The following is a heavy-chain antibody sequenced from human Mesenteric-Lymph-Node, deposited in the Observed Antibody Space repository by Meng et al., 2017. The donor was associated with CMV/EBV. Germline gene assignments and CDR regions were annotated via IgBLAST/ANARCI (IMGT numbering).Heavy chain of an antibody. J-gene: IGHJ6*02. CDR3: ASHPVRGYSYAYPSYYYGIDV. D-gene: IGHD5-18*01. Sequence: ASVKVSCKASGYTFTGYYMHWVRQAPGQGLEWMGGFGPEDGETIYAQKFQGRVTMTEDTSTDTAYMELSSLRSEDTAVYYCASHPVRGYSYAYPSYYYGIDVWGQGTTVTVSS. CDR1: GYTFTGYY. CDR2: FGPEDGET. V-gene: IGHV1-24*01.